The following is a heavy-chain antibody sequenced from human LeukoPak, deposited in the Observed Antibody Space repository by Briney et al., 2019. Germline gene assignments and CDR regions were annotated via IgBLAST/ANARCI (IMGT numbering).Heavy chain of an antibody. J-gene: IGHJ4*02. CDR3: ATSLGPLTDY. CDR1: GFSFSSNW. CDR2: VNSDGSGT. D-gene: IGHD7-27*01. Sequence: GGSLRLSCAASGFSFSSNWMHWVRHAPGKGLVWVSRVNSDGSGTSYADSVKGRFTISRDNAKNTLYLQMNSLRAEDTAVYYCATSLGPLTDYWGQGTLVTVSS. V-gene: IGHV3-74*01.